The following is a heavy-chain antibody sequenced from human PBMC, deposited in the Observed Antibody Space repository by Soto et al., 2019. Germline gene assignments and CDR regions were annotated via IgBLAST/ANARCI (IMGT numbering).Heavy chain of an antibody. CDR3: ARMTDYGDYDAFEI. CDR2: IYYSGST. J-gene: IGHJ3*02. CDR1: GGSISGFY. Sequence: SETLSLTCSVSGGSISGFYWSWIRQPPGKGLEWIGYIYYSGSTNYNPSLKSRVTISVDTSKNQFSLKVSSVTAADTAVYYCARMTDYGDYDAFEIWGQGTMVTAS. V-gene: IGHV4-59*01. D-gene: IGHD4-17*01.